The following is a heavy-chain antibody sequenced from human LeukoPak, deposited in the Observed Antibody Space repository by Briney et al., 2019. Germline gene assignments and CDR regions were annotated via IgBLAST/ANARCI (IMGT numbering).Heavy chain of an antibody. CDR2: ISGDGGST. D-gene: IGHD3-22*01. Sequence: PGGSLRLSCAPSGFTFDDYAMHWVRHAPGKGLEWVSLISGDGGSTYYGDSVKGRFTISRDNSKNSLYLQMNSLGTEDTALYYCAKDSSGYYYVFQHWGQGTLVTVSS. CDR1: GFTFDDYA. J-gene: IGHJ1*01. CDR3: AKDSSGYYYVFQH. V-gene: IGHV3-43*02.